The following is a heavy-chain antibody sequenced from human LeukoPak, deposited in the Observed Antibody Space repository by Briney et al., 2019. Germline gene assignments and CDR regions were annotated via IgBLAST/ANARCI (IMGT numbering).Heavy chain of an antibody. CDR2: IIPIFGTA. D-gene: IGHD6-6*01. J-gene: IGHJ3*02. Sequence: SVKVSCKVSGYTLTELSMHWVRQAPGKGLEWMGGIIPIFGTANYAQKFQGRVTITTDESTSTAYMELSSLRSEDTAVYYCARDSGIAARPGAFDIWGQGTVVTVSS. V-gene: IGHV1-69*05. CDR3: ARDSGIAARPGAFDI. CDR1: GYTLTELS.